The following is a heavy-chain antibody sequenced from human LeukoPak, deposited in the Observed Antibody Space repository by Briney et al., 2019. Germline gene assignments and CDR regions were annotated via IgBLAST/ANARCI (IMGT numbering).Heavy chain of an antibody. Sequence: GGSLRLSCAASGFTFTNYDMHWVRQATGKGLEWVSSIGTAGDTYYLGSVKGRFTISRENAKNSLYLQMDSLRAGDTAVYYCARFGGTDGFFDIWGQGIMVTVSS. CDR2: IGTAGDT. D-gene: IGHD3-10*01. CDR1: GFTFTNYD. J-gene: IGHJ3*02. V-gene: IGHV3-13*04. CDR3: ARFGGTDGFFDI.